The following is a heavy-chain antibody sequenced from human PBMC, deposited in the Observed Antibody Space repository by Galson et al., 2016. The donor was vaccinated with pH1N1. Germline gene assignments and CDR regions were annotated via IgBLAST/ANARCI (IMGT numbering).Heavy chain of an antibody. CDR1: GVTFSSYV. J-gene: IGHJ4*02. V-gene: IGHV1-69*13. D-gene: IGHD2-21*02. CDR2: IIPIFRKA. Sequence: SVKVSCKASGVTFSSYVISWVRQAPGQGLEWMGGIIPIFRKAKYAQKFQGRVTITADESTRVAFMEVTSLASEDTAVYYCARLDGGDLNYWGQGTLVTVTS. CDR3: ARLDGGDLNY.